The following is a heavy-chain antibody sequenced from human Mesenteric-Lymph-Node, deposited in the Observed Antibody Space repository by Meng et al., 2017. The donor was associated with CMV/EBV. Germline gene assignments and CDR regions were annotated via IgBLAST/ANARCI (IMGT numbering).Heavy chain of an antibody. D-gene: IGHD2-2*01. J-gene: IGHJ6*02. CDR3: ARGHCSSTSCPLSTHYHFGMDV. CDR1: GFTFNNYD. V-gene: IGHV3-13*01. Sequence: GGSLRLSCAASGFTFNNYDMHWVRQATGKGLEWVSGIDTAGDTYYPGSVKGRFIISRDDAKNSLYLHMNSPTAGDTAVYYCARGHCSSTSCPLSTHYHFGMDVWGQGTTVTVSS. CDR2: IDTAGDT.